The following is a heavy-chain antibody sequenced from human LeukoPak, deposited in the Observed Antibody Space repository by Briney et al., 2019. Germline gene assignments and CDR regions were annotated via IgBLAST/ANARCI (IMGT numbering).Heavy chain of an antibody. CDR1: GFTFSSYG. D-gene: IGHD6-13*01. CDR2: IRYDGSNK. Sequence: GSLRLSCAASGFTFSSYGMHWVRQAPGKGLEWVAFIRYDGSNKYYADSVKGRFTISRDNSKNTLYLQMNSLRAEDTAVYYCAKDRGQQSADFDYWGQGTLVTVSS. CDR3: AKDRGQQSADFDY. J-gene: IGHJ4*02. V-gene: IGHV3-30*02.